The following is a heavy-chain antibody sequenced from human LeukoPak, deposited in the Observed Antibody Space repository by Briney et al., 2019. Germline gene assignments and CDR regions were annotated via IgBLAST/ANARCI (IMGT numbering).Heavy chain of an antibody. CDR2: IYYSGGT. CDR1: GGSISSGGYY. Sequence: SETLSLTCTVSGGSISSGGYYWSWIRQHPGKGLEWIGYIYYSGGTYYNPSLKSRVTISVDTSKNQFSLKLSSVTAADTAVYYCARVTWGTLAYCGGDCFRHYFDYWGQGTLVTVSS. J-gene: IGHJ4*02. D-gene: IGHD2-21*02. V-gene: IGHV4-31*03. CDR3: ARVTWGTLAYCGGDCFRHYFDY.